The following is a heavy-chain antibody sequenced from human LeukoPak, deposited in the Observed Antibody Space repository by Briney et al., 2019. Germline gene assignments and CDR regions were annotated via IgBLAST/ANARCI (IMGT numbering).Heavy chain of an antibody. CDR2: IYHTGST. CDR1: GYSISSGYY. J-gene: IGHJ4*02. D-gene: IGHD3-9*01. CDR3: ASIRRGDIWALDY. V-gene: IGHV4-38-2*02. Sequence: PSETLSLTCTVSGYSISSGYYWGWIRQPPGKGLEWIGNIYHTGSTYYNPSLKSRVTISVDTSKNQFSLKLSSVTAADTAVYYCASIRRGDIWALDYWGQGTLVTVSS.